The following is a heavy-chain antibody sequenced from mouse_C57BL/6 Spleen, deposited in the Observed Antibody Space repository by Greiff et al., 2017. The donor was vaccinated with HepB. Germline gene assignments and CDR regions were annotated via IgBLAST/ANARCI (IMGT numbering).Heavy chain of an antibody. CDR1: GYAFTNYL. CDR2: INPGSGGT. Sequence: QVQLQQSGAELVRPGTSVKVSCKASGYAFTNYLIEWVKQRPGQGLEWIGVINPGSGGTNYNEKFKGKATLTADKSSSTAYMQLSSLTSEDSAVYFCARWATVVATDWYFDVWGTGTTVTVSS. CDR3: ARWATVVATDWYFDV. D-gene: IGHD1-1*01. V-gene: IGHV1-54*01. J-gene: IGHJ1*03.